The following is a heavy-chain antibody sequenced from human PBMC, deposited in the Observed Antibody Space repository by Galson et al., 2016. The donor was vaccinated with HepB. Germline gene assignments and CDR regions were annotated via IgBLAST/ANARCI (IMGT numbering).Heavy chain of an antibody. CDR1: GFSLSTSGMC. V-gene: IGHV2-70*01. Sequence: PALVKPTQTLTLTCTFSGFSLSTSGMCVNWIRQPPGKALEWLALINWDDDKYYSTSLKTRLTVSKDTSKNQVVLTMTNMDPGDTATYYCARSTIGGVIVDYYYYGMDVWGQGTTVTVSS. D-gene: IGHD3-16*02. J-gene: IGHJ6*02. CDR3: ARSTIGGVIVDYYYYGMDV. CDR2: INWDDDK.